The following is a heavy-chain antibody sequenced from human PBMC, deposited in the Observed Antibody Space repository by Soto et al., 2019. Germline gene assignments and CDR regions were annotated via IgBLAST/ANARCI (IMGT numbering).Heavy chain of an antibody. CDR1: GFTFSNYW. CDR2: IKSDGSSI. D-gene: IGHD3-10*01. Sequence: EVQLVESGGGLVQPGGSLRLSCAASGFTFSNYWMHWVRQAPGKGLVWVSRIKSDGSSISYADSVKGGFTISRDNARTTLYLQMNRLRAEDTAVYYCARGGFSGSGSYVQGDYWGQGTLVTVSS. J-gene: IGHJ4*02. CDR3: ARGGFSGSGSYVQGDY. V-gene: IGHV3-74*01.